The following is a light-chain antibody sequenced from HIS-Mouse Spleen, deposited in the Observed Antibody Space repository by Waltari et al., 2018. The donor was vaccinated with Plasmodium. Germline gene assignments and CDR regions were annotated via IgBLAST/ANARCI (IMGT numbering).Light chain of an antibody. V-gene: IGKV3-15*01. CDR1: QSVSSN. Sequence: EIVMTQSPATLSVSPGERATLSCRASQSVSSNLAWYQQKPGQAPRLLIYGASTRATGIPDRFSGSGSGTEFTLTISSLQSGDFAVYYCQQYNNWSFTFGPGTKVDIK. J-gene: IGKJ3*01. CDR3: QQYNNWSFT. CDR2: GAS.